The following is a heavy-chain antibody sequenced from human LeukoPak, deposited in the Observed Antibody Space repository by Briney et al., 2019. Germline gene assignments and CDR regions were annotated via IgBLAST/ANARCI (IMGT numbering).Heavy chain of an antibody. J-gene: IGHJ5*02. CDR1: GDSISSGDYY. Sequence: SETLSLTCTVSGDSISSGDYYWSWIRQPAGKGLEWIGRISSSGSTNYNPSLKSRVTISVDTSKNQFSLKLSSVTAADTAVYYCARDGSSIIMVRGVGNWFDPWGQGTLVTVSS. V-gene: IGHV4-61*02. D-gene: IGHD3-10*01. CDR2: ISSSGST. CDR3: ARDGSSIIMVRGVGNWFDP.